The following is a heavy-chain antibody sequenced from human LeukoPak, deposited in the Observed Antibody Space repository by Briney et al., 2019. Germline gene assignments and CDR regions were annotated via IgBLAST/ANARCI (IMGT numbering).Heavy chain of an antibody. D-gene: IGHD2-2*01. CDR1: GFAVSTTY. V-gene: IGHV3-53*01. CDR3: ARDITSTRYYDY. Sequence: GGCLRLSCAASGFAVSTTYMSWVRQAPGKGLEWVSVIYTSGSTYYADSVKGRFTISRDNSKNTVYLQMNSLRAEDTAVYDCARDITSTRYYDYWGQGTLVTVSS. CDR2: IYTSGST. J-gene: IGHJ4*02.